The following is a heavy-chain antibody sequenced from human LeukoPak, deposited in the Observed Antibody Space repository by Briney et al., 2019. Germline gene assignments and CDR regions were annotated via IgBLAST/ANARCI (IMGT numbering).Heavy chain of an antibody. CDR2: IIPIFGTA. Sequence: SSVKVSCKASGGTFSSYAISWVRQAPGQGLEWMGEIIPIFGTANYAQKFQGRVTITTDESTSTAYMELSSLRSEDTAVYYCARPRDLPYDSSGYYRFGAFDIWGQGTMVTVSS. CDR1: GGTFSSYA. V-gene: IGHV1-69*05. J-gene: IGHJ3*02. CDR3: ARPRDLPYDSSGYYRFGAFDI. D-gene: IGHD3-22*01.